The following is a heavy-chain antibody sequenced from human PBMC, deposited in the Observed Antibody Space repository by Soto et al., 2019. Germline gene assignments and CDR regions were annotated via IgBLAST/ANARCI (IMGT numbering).Heavy chain of an antibody. J-gene: IGHJ4*02. CDR2: IYYSGST. D-gene: IGHD6-19*01. Sequence: SETLSLTCAVSGYSISSSNWWGWIRQPPGKGLEWIGYIYYSGSTYYNPSLKSRVTMSVDTSKNQFSLKLSSATAADTAVYYCARGSSPNNSGWYDYWGQGTLVTVSS. CDR3: ARGSSPNNSGWYDY. CDR1: GYSISSSNW. V-gene: IGHV4-28*03.